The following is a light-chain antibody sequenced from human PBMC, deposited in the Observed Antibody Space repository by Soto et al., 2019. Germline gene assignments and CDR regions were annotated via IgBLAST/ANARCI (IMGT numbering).Light chain of an antibody. J-gene: IGKJ4*01. CDR3: QQYYRWPPLT. V-gene: IGKV3-15*01. CDR1: QTVSSD. CDR2: GAS. Sequence: EIVMTQSPATLAVSPGERATLSCRASQTVSSDLAWYQQKAGQAPRLLMYGASTRATGIPARFSGSGSGTEFTLTISNLQSEDFAVYYCQQYYRWPPLTFGGGTKVDIK.